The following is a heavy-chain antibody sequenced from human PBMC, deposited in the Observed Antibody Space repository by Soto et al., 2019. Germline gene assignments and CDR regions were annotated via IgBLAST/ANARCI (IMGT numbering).Heavy chain of an antibody. Sequence: ASVKVSCKASGYTFTGYYMHWVRQAPGQGLEWMGWINPNSGGTNYAQKFQGRVTMTRDTSISTAYMELSRLRSDDTAVYYCARDRMGRDSSSSRGYYYYYGMDVWGQGTTVTVSS. J-gene: IGHJ6*02. CDR3: ARDRMGRDSSSSRGYYYYYGMDV. CDR1: GYTFTGYY. CDR2: INPNSGGT. D-gene: IGHD6-6*01. V-gene: IGHV1-2*02.